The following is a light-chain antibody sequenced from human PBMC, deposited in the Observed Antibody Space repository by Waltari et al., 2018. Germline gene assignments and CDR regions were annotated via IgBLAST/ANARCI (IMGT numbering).Light chain of an antibody. J-gene: IGKJ1*01. CDR2: AAY. Sequence: DIQMTQSPSSLSASVGARITITCRASQSISSYLNWYQQKPGKAPKLLIYAAYNLQSGVPSRFSGSGSGTDFTLTISSLQPEDFATYYCHQSYSPLSWTFGQGTKVEIK. CDR3: HQSYSPLSWT. V-gene: IGKV1-39*01. CDR1: QSISSY.